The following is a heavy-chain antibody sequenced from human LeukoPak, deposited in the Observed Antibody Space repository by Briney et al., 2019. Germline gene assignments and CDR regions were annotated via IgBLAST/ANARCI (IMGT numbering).Heavy chain of an antibody. Sequence: GGSLRLSCAASGFTFSGYAMTWVRQAPGKGLEWVSVICGSDGSTYYVDSVKGRFTISRDSSKNTLYLQMNSLRAEDTAVYYCARDVGYGDSLSYDYWGQGTLVTVSS. V-gene: IGHV3-23*01. CDR1: GFTFSGYA. J-gene: IGHJ4*02. D-gene: IGHD4-17*01. CDR3: ARDVGYGDSLSYDY. CDR2: ICGSDGST.